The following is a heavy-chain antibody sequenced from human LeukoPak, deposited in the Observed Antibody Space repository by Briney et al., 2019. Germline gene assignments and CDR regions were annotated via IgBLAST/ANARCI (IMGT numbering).Heavy chain of an antibody. CDR3: ARRPGYYYYMDV. CDR2: INPNSGGT. V-gene: IGHV1-2*02. CDR1: GYTFTGYY. Sequence: ASVKVSCMASGYTFTGYYMHWVRQAPGQGLEWVGWINPNSGGTNYAQKFQGRVTITRDTSISTAYMELSRLRSDDTAVYYCARRPGYYYYMDVWGKGTTVPVSS. J-gene: IGHJ6*03.